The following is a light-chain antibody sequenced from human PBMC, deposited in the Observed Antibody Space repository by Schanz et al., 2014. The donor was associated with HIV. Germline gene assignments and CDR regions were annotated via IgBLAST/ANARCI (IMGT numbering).Light chain of an antibody. CDR3: CSYADGGTYV. CDR2: DVS. CDR1: SSDIG. Sequence: QSALTQPPSASGSPGQSVAISCTGASSDIGVSWYQQYPGNAPKLMIYDVSNRPSGVSNRFSGSKSGNTASLTISGLQAEDEADYYCCSYADGGTYVFGTGTKLTVL. V-gene: IGLV2-23*02. J-gene: IGLJ1*01.